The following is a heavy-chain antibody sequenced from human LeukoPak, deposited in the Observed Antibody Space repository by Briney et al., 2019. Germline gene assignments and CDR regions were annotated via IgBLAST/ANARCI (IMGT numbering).Heavy chain of an antibody. CDR1: GFTFSNYA. J-gene: IGHJ4*02. CDR2: ISGSGGST. V-gene: IGHV3-23*01. D-gene: IGHD1-26*01. CDR3: AKGTTRGSYYAGDY. Sequence: PGGSLRLSCAVSGFTFSNYAMSWVRQAPGKGLEWVSAISGSGGSTYYADSVKGRFTISRDNSKNTLYLQMNSLRAEDTAVYYCAKGTTRGSYYAGDYWGQGTLVTVSS.